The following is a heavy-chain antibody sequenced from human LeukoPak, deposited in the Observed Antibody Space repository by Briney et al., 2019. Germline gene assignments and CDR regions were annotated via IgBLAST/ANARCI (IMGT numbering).Heavy chain of an antibody. D-gene: IGHD4-23*01. Sequence: GGSLRLSCAASGFTFSSYAMSWARQAPGKGLEWVSGISSSGSGGNTYYAGSVKGRFTISRDNSKNILYLQMNGLRVEDTAIYYCARDRATVVDFWGQGTLVTVAS. CDR3: ARDRATVVDF. CDR2: ISSSGSGGNT. CDR1: GFTFSSYA. V-gene: IGHV3-23*01. J-gene: IGHJ4*02.